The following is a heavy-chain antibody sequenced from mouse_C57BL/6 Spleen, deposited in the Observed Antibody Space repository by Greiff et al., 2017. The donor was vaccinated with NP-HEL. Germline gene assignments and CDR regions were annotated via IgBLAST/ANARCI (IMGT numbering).Heavy chain of an antibody. D-gene: IGHD1-1*01. CDR3: ARNMRDYYGSSYGWYFDV. Sequence: VQLVESGPGLVAPSQSLSITCTVSGFSLTSYAISWVRQPPGKGLEWLGVIWTGGGTNYNSALKSRLSISKDNSKSQVFLKMNSLQTDDTARYYCARNMRDYYGSSYGWYFDVWGTGTTVTVSS. CDR1: GFSLTSYA. J-gene: IGHJ1*03. CDR2: IWTGGGT. V-gene: IGHV2-9-1*01.